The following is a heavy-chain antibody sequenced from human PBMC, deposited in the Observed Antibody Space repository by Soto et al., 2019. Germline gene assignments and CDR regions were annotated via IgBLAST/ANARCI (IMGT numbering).Heavy chain of an antibody. Sequence: PSETLSLTCAVYGGSFSGYYWSWIRQPPGKGLEWIGEINHSGSTNYNPSLKSRVTISVDTSKNQFSLKLSSVTAADTAVYYCARITYEFWSGYLEYFAYRTQRTLVTVSS. CDR1: GGSFSGYY. D-gene: IGHD3-3*01. CDR3: ARITYEFWSGYLEYFAY. CDR2: INHSGST. J-gene: IGHJ4*02. V-gene: IGHV4-34*01.